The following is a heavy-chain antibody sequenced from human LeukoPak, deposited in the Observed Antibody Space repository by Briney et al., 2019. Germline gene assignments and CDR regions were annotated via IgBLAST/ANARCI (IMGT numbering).Heavy chain of an antibody. Sequence: PGRSLRLSCAASGFTFISYGMHWVRQAPGKGLEWVAVISYGGDNKYYVDSVKGRFTISRDNSKNTLYLQMNSLRAEDTAVYYCARDVRRILDAFDIWGQGTMVTVSS. V-gene: IGHV3-30*03. D-gene: IGHD3-10*02. CDR3: ARDVRRILDAFDI. CDR1: GFTFISYG. CDR2: ISYGGDNK. J-gene: IGHJ3*02.